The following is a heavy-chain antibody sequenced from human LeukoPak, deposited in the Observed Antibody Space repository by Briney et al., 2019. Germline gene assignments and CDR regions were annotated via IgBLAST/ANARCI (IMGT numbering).Heavy chain of an antibody. CDR2: INPNSGGT. CDR1: GYTFTGYY. D-gene: IGHD6-13*01. Sequence: ASVKVSCKASGYTFTGYYMHWVRQAPGQGREWMGWINPNSGGTNYAQKFQGRVTMTRDTSISTAYMELSRLRSDDTAVYYCARGASASSSFYTYYYYMDVWGKGTTVTVSS. V-gene: IGHV1-2*02. J-gene: IGHJ6*03. CDR3: ARGASASSSFYTYYYYMDV.